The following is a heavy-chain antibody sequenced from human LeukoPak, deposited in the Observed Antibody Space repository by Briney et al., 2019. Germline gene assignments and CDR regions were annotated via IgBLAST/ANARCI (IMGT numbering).Heavy chain of an antibody. Sequence: SQTLSLTCAISGDSVSSNIGTWNWIRQSPSRGLEWLGRTYYRSKWYNDYAVSVKSRITINPDTSKNQFSLQLNFVTPEDTAVYYCARLTRGSYGSDYWGQGTLVTVSS. CDR1: GDSVSSNIGT. D-gene: IGHD3-16*01. V-gene: IGHV6-1*01. CDR3: ARLTRGSYGSDY. J-gene: IGHJ4*02. CDR2: TYYRSKWYN.